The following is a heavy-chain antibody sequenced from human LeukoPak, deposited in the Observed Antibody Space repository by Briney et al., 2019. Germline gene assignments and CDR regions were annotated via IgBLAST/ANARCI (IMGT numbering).Heavy chain of an antibody. Sequence: SVKVSCKASEYSFSSYAISWVRQAPGQGLEWMGRIIPILGIANYAQKFQGRVTITADKSTSTAYMELSGLRSEDTAVYYCARGGKVVAANIDYWGQGTLVTVSS. CDR2: IIPILGIA. V-gene: IGHV1-69*04. D-gene: IGHD2-15*01. CDR1: EYSFSSYA. J-gene: IGHJ4*02. CDR3: ARGGKVVAANIDY.